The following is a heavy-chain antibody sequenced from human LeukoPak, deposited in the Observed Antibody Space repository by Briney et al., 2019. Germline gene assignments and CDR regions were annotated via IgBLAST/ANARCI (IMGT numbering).Heavy chain of an antibody. J-gene: IGHJ5*02. CDR1: GYMFNSYG. D-gene: IGHD3-10*01. CDR3: ARVDVVRENWFDP. Sequence: ASVKVSCKASGYMFNSYGISWVRQAPGQGLEWMGWISAYNGNTNYTQKLQGRVTMTTDTSTSTAYMELRSLRSDDTAVYYCARVDVVRENWFDPWGQGTLVTVSS. CDR2: ISAYNGNT. V-gene: IGHV1-18*01.